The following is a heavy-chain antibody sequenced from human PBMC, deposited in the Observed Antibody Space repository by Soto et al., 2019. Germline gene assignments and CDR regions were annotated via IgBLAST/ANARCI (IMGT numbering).Heavy chain of an antibody. V-gene: IGHV4-34*01. CDR3: ATRITVFGLLIPPFDP. CDR1: GGSGNGYY. CDR2: INHTGGT. J-gene: IGHJ5*02. Sequence: PSETMSLTCAVYGGSGNGYYWSWIRPLPGKGLEWIGEINHTGGTHYNPSLKSRVTMSVDTSKNQFSLRLSSVTAADTAIYYCATRITVFGLLIPPFDPWGQGTQVTVSS. D-gene: IGHD3-3*01.